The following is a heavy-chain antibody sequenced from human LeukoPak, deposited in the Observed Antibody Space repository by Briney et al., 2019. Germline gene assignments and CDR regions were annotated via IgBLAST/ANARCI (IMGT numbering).Heavy chain of an antibody. D-gene: IGHD6-13*01. J-gene: IGHJ6*03. Sequence: SETLSLTCTVSGGSISSYYWSWIRQPAGKGLEWIGRIYTSGSTNYNPSLKSRVTMSVDTSKNQFSLKLSSVTAADTAVYYCAREYGLIAAAGTGYYYYYYMDVWGKGTTVTISS. V-gene: IGHV4-4*07. CDR3: AREYGLIAAAGTGYYYYYYMDV. CDR2: IYTSGST. CDR1: GGSISSYY.